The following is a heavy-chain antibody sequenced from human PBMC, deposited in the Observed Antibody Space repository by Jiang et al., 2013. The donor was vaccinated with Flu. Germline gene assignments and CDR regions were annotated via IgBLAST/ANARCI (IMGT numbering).Heavy chain of an antibody. Sequence: QLVESGPEVKKPGTSVKVACKTSGFPFSTSAMMWVRQARGQRLEWIGRIVVPSGNTNYAQSLQGRVSLTRDLSTSTAYMEMSSLTSEDTAFYYCAARDSYGSGSHYPAWGQGTLVTVSS. CDR1: GFPFSTSA. J-gene: IGHJ4*02. V-gene: IGHV1-58*02. D-gene: IGHD3-10*01. CDR3: AARDSYGSGSHYPA. CDR2: IVVPSGNT.